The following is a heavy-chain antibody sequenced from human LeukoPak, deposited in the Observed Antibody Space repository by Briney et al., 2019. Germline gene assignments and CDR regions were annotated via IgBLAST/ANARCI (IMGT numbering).Heavy chain of an antibody. V-gene: IGHV3-7*01. D-gene: IGHD6-13*01. Sequence: PGGSLRLSCAASGFTFSSFWMSWVRQAPGKGLEWVANIKTDGSEKYYVDSVKGRFTISRENAKNSLSLQMNSLSAEDTAVYYCTRDWGGVAAGIDYWGQGTLVTVSS. J-gene: IGHJ4*02. CDR3: TRDWGGVAAGIDY. CDR2: IKTDGSEK. CDR1: GFTFSSFW.